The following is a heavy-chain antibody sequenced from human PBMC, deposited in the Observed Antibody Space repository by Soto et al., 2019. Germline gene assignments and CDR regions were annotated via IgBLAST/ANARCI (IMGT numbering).Heavy chain of an antibody. CDR3: AREVSGTGAFDY. V-gene: IGHV3-30*03. CDR2: ISYDGSNK. Sequence: GGSLTLSCAASGFTFSSYCMHWVRQAPGKGLEWVAVISYDGSNKYYADSVKGRFTILGDTSQSQFSLTMHSVTVADSAVYYCAREVSGTGAFDYWGRGTLVTVSS. J-gene: IGHJ4*02. D-gene: IGHD2-8*02. CDR1: GFTFSSYC.